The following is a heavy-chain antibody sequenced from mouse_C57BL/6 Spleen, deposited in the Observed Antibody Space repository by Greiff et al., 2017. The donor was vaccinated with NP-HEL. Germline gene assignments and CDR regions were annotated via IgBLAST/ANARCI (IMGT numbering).Heavy chain of an antibody. CDR2: IYPGDGDT. V-gene: IGHV1-80*01. D-gene: IGHD2-4*01. J-gene: IGHJ3*01. Sequence: VKLQQSGAELVKPGASVKISCKASGYAFSSYWMNWVKQRPGKGLEWIGQIYPGDGDTNYNGKFKGKATLTADKSSSTAYMQLSSLTSEDSAVYFCARYSPDYAWFAYWGQGTLVTVSA. CDR3: ARYSPDYAWFAY. CDR1: GYAFSSYW.